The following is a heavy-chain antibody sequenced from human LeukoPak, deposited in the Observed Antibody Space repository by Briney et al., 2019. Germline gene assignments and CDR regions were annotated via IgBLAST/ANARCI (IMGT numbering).Heavy chain of an antibody. CDR2: ISVSGENT. CDR3: ASFGISWGSAY. CDR1: GFTLRTSG. V-gene: IGHV3-23*01. D-gene: IGHD2-21*01. J-gene: IGHJ4*02. Sequence: GGSLRLSCAISGFTLRTSGMSWVRQAPGKGLEWVSGISVSGENTYYADSVEGRFTISRDNVRNTLYLHMNSLRAEDTAVYYCASFGISWGSAYWGQGTLVTVSS.